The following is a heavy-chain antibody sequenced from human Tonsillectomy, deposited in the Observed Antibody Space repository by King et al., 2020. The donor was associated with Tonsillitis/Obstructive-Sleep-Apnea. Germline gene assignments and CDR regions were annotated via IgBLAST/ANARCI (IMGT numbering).Heavy chain of an antibody. J-gene: IGHJ4*02. D-gene: IGHD2-15*01. CDR3: ARGAVVEATPYFDY. CDR1: GFTFTNDE. CDR2: ISSGGSTM. V-gene: IGHV3-48*03. Sequence: EVQLVESGGGLVQPGGSLRLSCAASGFTFTNDEMNWVRQAPGKGLEWVSYISSGGSTMYYADSVKGRFTISRDNGKNSLYLQMNSLRAEDTAVYYCARGAVVEATPYFDYWGQGALVTVSS.